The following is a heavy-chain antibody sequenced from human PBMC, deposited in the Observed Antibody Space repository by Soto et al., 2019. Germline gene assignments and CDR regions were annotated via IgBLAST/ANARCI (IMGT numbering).Heavy chain of an antibody. CDR2: ITNSGNTK. D-gene: IGHD2-2*01. V-gene: IGHV3-23*05. Sequence: GGSLRLSCAASGFTFSSYAMSWVRQAPGKGLEWVSAITNSGNTKYYADSVKGRFTISRDNSKNTLYLQMNSLRAEDTAVYYCAPVVPAPTEGYWGQGTLVTVSS. J-gene: IGHJ4*02. CDR3: APVVPAPTEGY. CDR1: GFTFSSYA.